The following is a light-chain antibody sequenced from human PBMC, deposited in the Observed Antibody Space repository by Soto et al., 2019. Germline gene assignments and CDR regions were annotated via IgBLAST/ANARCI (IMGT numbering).Light chain of an antibody. CDR1: QSISSN. V-gene: IGKV3-15*01. Sequence: EIVMTQSPATLSVSPGERATLSCRASQSISSNLAWYQQKPGQAPRLLIYDAATRATGLPASFSGSGSGTEFTLTISSLQSEDFAIYYCQQYNNWPRTFGQGTKVDIK. J-gene: IGKJ1*01. CDR3: QQYNNWPRT. CDR2: DAA.